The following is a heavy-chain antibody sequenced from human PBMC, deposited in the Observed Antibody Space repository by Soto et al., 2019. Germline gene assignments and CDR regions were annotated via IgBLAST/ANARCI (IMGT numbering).Heavy chain of an antibody. CDR1: GDSASSNSAA. Sequence: QVPLQEPGPGLVKPSQTLSLTCAISGDSASSNSAALNWIRLSPSRGLEWLARTYYRSRLYNDYALSVRRRKTVKPDTSTNQFALQLTSVTPEYTAVYYCAGTTSHQWYYMDVWGKGTTVTGSS. V-gene: IGHV6-1*01. CDR3: AGTTSHQWYYMDV. J-gene: IGHJ6*03. CDR2: TYYRSRLYN. D-gene: IGHD1-7*01.